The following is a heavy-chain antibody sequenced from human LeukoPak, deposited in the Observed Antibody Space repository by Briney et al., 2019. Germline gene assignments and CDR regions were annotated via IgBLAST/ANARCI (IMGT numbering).Heavy chain of an antibody. J-gene: IGHJ2*01. CDR2: IYTSGST. Sequence: SETLSLTCTVSGGSISSYYWSWIRQPAGKGLEWIGRIYTSGSTNYNPSLKSRVTMSVETSKNQFSLKLSSVTAADTAVYYCARQVRGDGDYLPYWYFDLWGRGTLVTVSS. CDR1: GGSISSYY. V-gene: IGHV4-4*07. CDR3: ARQVRGDGDYLPYWYFDL. D-gene: IGHD4-17*01.